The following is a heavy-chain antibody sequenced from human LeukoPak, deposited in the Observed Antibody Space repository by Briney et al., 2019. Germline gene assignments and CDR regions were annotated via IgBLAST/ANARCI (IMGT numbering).Heavy chain of an antibody. CDR3: ASSIGWTQLSFDY. CDR1: GFTFSNAW. V-gene: IGHV3-15*01. J-gene: IGHJ4*02. D-gene: IGHD5-18*01. CDR2: IKSKTDGGTT. Sequence: GGSLRLSCAASGFTFSNAWMSWVRQAPGEGLEWVGHIKSKTDGGTTDYAAPVKGRFTISRDDSKNTLYLQMNSLKTEDTAVYYCASSIGWTQLSFDYWGQGTLVTVSS.